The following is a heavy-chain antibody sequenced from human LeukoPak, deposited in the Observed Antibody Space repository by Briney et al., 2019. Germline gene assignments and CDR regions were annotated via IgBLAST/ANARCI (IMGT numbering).Heavy chain of an antibody. CDR3: ARGYGSSWYYFDY. Sequence: SETLSLTCTVSGGSISSSSYYWGWIRQPPGKGLEWIGSIYYSGSTNYNPSLKSRVTISVDTSKNQFSLRLSSVTAADTAVYYCARGYGSSWYYFDYWGQGTLVTVSS. D-gene: IGHD6-13*01. J-gene: IGHJ4*02. V-gene: IGHV4-39*07. CDR1: GGSISSSSYY. CDR2: IYYSGST.